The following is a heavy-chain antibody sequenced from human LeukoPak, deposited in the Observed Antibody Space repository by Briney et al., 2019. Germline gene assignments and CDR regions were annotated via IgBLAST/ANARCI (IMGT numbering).Heavy chain of an antibody. V-gene: IGHV3-23*01. D-gene: IGHD2-15*01. CDR2: ISVDGYST. CDR1: GFSFSTHA. J-gene: IGHJ4*02. Sequence: GGSLRLSYAASGFSFSTHAMSWVRRVPGTGREWVSSISVDGYSTYYAHSVKGRFTISRDNPKNTLYLQMNSLRADDTALYYCARMGGGTFGDCWGQGTLVTVSS. CDR3: ARMGGGTFGDC.